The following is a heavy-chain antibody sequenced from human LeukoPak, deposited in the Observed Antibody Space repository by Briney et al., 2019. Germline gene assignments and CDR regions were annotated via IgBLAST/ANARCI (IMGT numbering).Heavy chain of an antibody. D-gene: IGHD6-19*01. CDR3: ARGRGSSGWYSKNYFDY. V-gene: IGHV4-38-2*01. J-gene: IGHJ4*02. Sequence: SETLSLTCAVSGYSINSGYYWGWIRQPPGKGLEWIGSIYHSGNTYYNPSLKSRVNISLDTSKNQFSLKLSSVTAADTAVYYCARGRGSSGWYSKNYFDYWGQGTLVTVSS. CDR1: GYSINSGYY. CDR2: IYHSGNT.